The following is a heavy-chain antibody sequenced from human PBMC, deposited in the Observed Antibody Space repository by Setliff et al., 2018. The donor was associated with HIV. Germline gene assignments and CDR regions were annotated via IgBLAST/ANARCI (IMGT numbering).Heavy chain of an antibody. V-gene: IGHV4-34*01. D-gene: IGHD6-19*01. CDR2: INHSGST. J-gene: IGHJ6*03. CDR1: GGSFSDDS. Sequence: SETLSLTCAVYGGSFSDDSWNWIRQPPGKGLEWVGEINHSGSTNYNPSLKSRVTISVDTSKKQVSLKLSSVTAADTAVYYCARESYSSAWEVNYYYMDVWGKGTSVTV. CDR3: ARESYSSAWEVNYYYMDV.